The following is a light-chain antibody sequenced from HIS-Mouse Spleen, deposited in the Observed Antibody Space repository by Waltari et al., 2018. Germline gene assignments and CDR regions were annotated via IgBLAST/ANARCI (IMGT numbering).Light chain of an antibody. Sequence: QSVLTQPPSASGTPGQRVTISGSGSSSNIGSNYVYWYQQPPGTAPKLLSYRNKQRPSGVPDLFSGSKSGTSASLAISGLRSEDEADYYCAAWDDSLSGRVFGGGTKLTVL. CDR2: RNK. CDR3: AAWDDSLSGRV. CDR1: SSNIGSNY. V-gene: IGLV1-47*01. J-gene: IGLJ3*02.